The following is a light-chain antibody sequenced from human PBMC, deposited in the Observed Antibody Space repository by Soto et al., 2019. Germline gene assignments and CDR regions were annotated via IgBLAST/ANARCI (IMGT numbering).Light chain of an antibody. J-gene: IGLJ1*01. V-gene: IGLV2-14*03. Sequence: QSALTQPASVSGSPGQSITFSCTGTSSDVGSYDYVSWHQQHPGKAPKLIIYDVNNRPSGVPSRFSGSKPGNTASLIISGLQTEHQADYYCFAYSTSGTHVFGTGTKLTVL. CDR2: DVN. CDR1: SSDVGSYDY. CDR3: FAYSTSGTHV.